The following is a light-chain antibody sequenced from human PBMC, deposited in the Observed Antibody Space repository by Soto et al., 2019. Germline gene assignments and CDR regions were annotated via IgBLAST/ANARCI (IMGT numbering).Light chain of an antibody. Sequence: DIQMHQSPSTLSASVGARVTITCRASQSISSWLAWYQQKPGRPPKVLIFDASSLESGVPSRFSGSGSATEFTLTISSLQPEDFATYYCQQYTTYYTVGQGTKVDI. J-gene: IGKJ2*01. CDR2: DAS. V-gene: IGKV1-5*01. CDR1: QSISSW. CDR3: QQYTTYYT.